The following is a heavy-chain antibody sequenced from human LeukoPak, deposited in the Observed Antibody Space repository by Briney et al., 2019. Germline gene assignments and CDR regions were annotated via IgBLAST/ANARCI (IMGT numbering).Heavy chain of an antibody. Sequence: GGSLRLSWAASGXTFSSYAMSWVRQAPGKGLEWVSSISSGSDYIYYADSVKGRFTISRDNAKNSLYLQMNSLRAEDTAIYYCARDPWGTHAYWGQGTLVTVSS. CDR2: ISSGSDYI. J-gene: IGHJ1*01. CDR1: GXTFSSYA. V-gene: IGHV3-21*01. CDR3: ARDPWGTHAY. D-gene: IGHD3-16*01.